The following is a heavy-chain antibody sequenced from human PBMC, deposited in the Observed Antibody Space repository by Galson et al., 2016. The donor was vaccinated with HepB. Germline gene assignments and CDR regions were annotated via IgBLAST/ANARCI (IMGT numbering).Heavy chain of an antibody. CDR2: GYYTGSS. D-gene: IGHD1-1*01. Sequence: LRLSCAASGINFNTFAMSWIRQPPGQGLEWIGHGYYTGSSDYNPSLKSRVSISVDTSKNQFSLRLNSVTTADTAVYYWARRRTTLENRYQLDVWGKGTTVTVSS. J-gene: IGHJ6*04. V-gene: IGHV4-59*01. CDR1: GINFNTFA. CDR3: ARRRTTLENRYQLDV.